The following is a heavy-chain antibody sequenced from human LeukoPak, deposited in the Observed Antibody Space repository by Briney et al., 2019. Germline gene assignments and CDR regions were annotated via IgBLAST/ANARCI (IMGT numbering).Heavy chain of an antibody. CDR3: AKVAGIWNYAAFDI. CDR2: ISWNSGSI. V-gene: IGHV3-9*01. CDR1: GFTFDDYA. Sequence: GRTLRLSCAASGFTFDDYAMHWVRQAPGKGLEWVSGISWNSGSIGYADSVKGRFTISRDNAKNSLYLQMNSLRAEDTALYYCAKVAGIWNYAAFDIWGQGTMVTVSS. D-gene: IGHD1-7*01. J-gene: IGHJ3*02.